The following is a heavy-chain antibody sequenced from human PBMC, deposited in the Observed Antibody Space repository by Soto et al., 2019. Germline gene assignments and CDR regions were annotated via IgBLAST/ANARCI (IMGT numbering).Heavy chain of an antibody. J-gene: IGHJ6*02. V-gene: IGHV3-21*01. CDR3: VRERGLSSFYGMDV. Sequence: GGSLRLSCEASGFTLTTYTMNWVRQASGKGLEWVSSITSSSGHIYYADSVKGRFTISRDNARNSLYLQMNSLRAEDTAVYYCVRERGLSSFYGMDVWGQGTTVTVSS. CDR2: ITSSSGHI. CDR1: GFTLTTYT. D-gene: IGHD3-10*01.